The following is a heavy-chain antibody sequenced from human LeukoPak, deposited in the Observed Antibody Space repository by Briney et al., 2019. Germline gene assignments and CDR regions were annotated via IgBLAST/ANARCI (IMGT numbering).Heavy chain of an antibody. V-gene: IGHV4-61*02. J-gene: IGHJ4*02. CDR3: ARANYIAVAGYFDY. CDR2: MYTSGST. CDR1: GGSISSGTYY. D-gene: IGHD6-19*01. Sequence: SQTLSLTCTVSGGSISSGTYYWSWIRQPAGKGLEWIGRMYTSGSTNYNPSLKSRVTISVDASKNQFSLKLRSVTAADTAVYYCARANYIAVAGYFDYWGQGTLVTVSS.